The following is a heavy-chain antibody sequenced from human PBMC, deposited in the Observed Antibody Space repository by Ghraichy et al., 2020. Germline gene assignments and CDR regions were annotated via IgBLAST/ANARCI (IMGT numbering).Heavy chain of an antibody. J-gene: IGHJ4*02. Sequence: ASVKVSCKASGYTFTSYGISWVRQPPGQGLEWMGWISAYNGNTNYAPKLQGRVTMTTDTSTSTAYMELRSLRSDDTAVYYCAGSSGDEPWFDYWGQGTLVTVSS. CDR1: GYTFTSYG. D-gene: IGHD6-19*01. CDR2: ISAYNGNT. V-gene: IGHV1-18*01. CDR3: AGSSGDEPWFDY.